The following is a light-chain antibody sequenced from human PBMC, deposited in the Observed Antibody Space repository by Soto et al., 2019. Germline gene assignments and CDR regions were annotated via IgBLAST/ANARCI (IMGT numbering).Light chain of an antibody. CDR2: KAS. J-gene: IGKJ4*01. V-gene: IGKV1-5*03. CDR3: RQYFSSPVT. Sequence: DIQMTQSPSTLSASVGDRVTITCRASQSISNSLAWYQQKPGKAPNLLIYKASSLETGVPSRFSGSGSGTEFTLTISSLQPEDVATYYCRQYFSSPVTFGGGTKVE. CDR1: QSISNS.